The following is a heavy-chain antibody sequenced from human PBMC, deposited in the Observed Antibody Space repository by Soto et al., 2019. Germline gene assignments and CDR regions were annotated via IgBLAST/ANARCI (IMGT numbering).Heavy chain of an antibody. CDR2: TYYRSNWRH. V-gene: IGHV6-1*01. D-gene: IGHD6-19*01. J-gene: IGHJ4*02. CDR3: ARGVAGSGFDL. CDR1: GDSVSSNTAA. Sequence: SQTLSLTCAISGDSVSSNTAAWNWIRSSPSRGLEWLGRTYYRSNWRHDYAVSVKSRITVNPDTSKNHFPLQLNSVTPDDTAVYYCARGVAGSGFDLWGQGTLVTVSS.